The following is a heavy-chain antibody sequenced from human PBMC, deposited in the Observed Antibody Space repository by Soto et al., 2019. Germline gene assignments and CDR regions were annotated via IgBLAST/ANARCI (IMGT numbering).Heavy chain of an antibody. J-gene: IGHJ5*02. CDR1: GGSISSHY. D-gene: IGHD3-3*01. CDR3: ASQYYDFWSGYAWFDP. CDR2: IYYSGST. Sequence: QVQLQESGPGLVKPSETLSLTCTVPGGSISSHYWSWIRQPPGKGLEWVGYIYYSGSTNYNPSLKSRVTISVDTSKNQFSLKLSSVTAADTAVYYCASQYYDFWSGYAWFDPWGQGTLVTVSS. V-gene: IGHV4-59*11.